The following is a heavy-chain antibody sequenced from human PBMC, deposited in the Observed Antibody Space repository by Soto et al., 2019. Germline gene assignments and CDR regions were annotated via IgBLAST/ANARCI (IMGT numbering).Heavy chain of an antibody. J-gene: IGHJ4*02. CDR2: ISYDGSNK. CDR1: GFTFSSYA. D-gene: IGHD3-3*01. Sequence: QVQLVESGGGVVQPGRSLRLSCAASGFTFSSYAMHWVRQAPGKGLEWVAVISYDGSNKYYADSVKGRFTISSDNSTNTLYLQMNSLRAEDTAVYYYARAVTIFGVANKWWEGYYFDYWGQGTLVTVSS. V-gene: IGHV3-30-3*01. CDR3: ARAVTIFGVANKWWEGYYFDY.